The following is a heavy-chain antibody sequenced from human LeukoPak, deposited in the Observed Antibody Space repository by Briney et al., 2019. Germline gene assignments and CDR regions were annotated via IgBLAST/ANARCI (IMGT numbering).Heavy chain of an antibody. CDR3: AKDHYSSNWYLPHFDY. D-gene: IGHD6-13*01. V-gene: IGHV3-30*18. CDR1: GFTFSASG. CDR2: ISYDGTGE. Sequence: PGGSLRLSCAASGFTFSASGMHWVRQAPGKGLEWVAVISYDGTGEYYADSVRGRFTVSRENSKHTLYLQMNSLRAEDTAVYFCAKDHYSSNWYLPHFDYWGQGTLVTVSS. J-gene: IGHJ4*02.